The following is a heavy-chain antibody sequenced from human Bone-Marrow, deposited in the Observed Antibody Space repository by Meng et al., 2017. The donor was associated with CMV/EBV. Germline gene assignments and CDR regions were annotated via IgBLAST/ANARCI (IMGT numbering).Heavy chain of an antibody. CDR3: ARLGYYDFWSGYFSGMDV. J-gene: IGHJ6*02. CDR2: IKQDGSEK. V-gene: IGHV3-7*01. Sequence: GESLKISCAASGFTFSSYWMSWVRQAPGKGLEWVANIKQDGSEKYYVDPVKGRFTISRDNAKNSLYLQMNSLRAEDTAVYYCARLGYYDFWSGYFSGMDVWGQGTTVTVSS. D-gene: IGHD3-3*01. CDR1: GFTFSSYW.